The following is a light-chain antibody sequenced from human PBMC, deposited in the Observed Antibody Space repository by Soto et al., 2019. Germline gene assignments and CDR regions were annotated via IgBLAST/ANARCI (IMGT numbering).Light chain of an antibody. CDR3: SSYAGSNKGV. V-gene: IGLV2-8*01. CDR2: EVS. CDR1: ISDVGGYNY. Sequence: QSALTQPPSASGSPGQSVTISCTGTISDVGGYNYVSWYQQHPGKAPKLMIYEVSKRPSGVPDRFSGSKSGNTASLTVSGLQAEDEADYYCSSYAGSNKGVFGGGTKVTVL. J-gene: IGLJ2*01.